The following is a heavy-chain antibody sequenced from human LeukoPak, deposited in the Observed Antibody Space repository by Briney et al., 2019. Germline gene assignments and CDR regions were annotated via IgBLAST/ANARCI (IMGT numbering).Heavy chain of an antibody. D-gene: IGHD3-22*01. Sequence: SETLSLTCTVSGGSISSYYWSWIRQPPGKGLEWIGYIYYSGSTNYNPSLKSRGTISVDTSKNQFSLKLSSVTAADTAVYYCARLVGPYYDSSGYQDYWGQGTLVTVSS. CDR2: IYYSGST. CDR1: GGSISSYY. V-gene: IGHV4-59*08. J-gene: IGHJ4*02. CDR3: ARLVGPYYDSSGYQDY.